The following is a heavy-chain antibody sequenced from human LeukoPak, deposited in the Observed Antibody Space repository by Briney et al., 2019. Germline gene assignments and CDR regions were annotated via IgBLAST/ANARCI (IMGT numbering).Heavy chain of an antibody. Sequence: SETLSLTCAVYGGSLSDYYWSWIRQPPGKGLEWIGEINHSGSTNYNPSLKSRVTISVDTSKNQFSLKLSSVTAADTAVYYCARVTWGPRSITIFGVVDPTNNWFDPWGQGTLVTVSS. J-gene: IGHJ5*02. CDR1: GGSLSDYY. V-gene: IGHV4-34*01. D-gene: IGHD3-3*01. CDR2: INHSGST. CDR3: ARVTWGPRSITIFGVVDPTNNWFDP.